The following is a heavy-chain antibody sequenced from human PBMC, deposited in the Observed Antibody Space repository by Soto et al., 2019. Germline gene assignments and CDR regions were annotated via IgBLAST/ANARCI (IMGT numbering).Heavy chain of an antibody. CDR2: INSDGSIT. J-gene: IGHJ3*02. V-gene: IGHV3-74*01. CDR3: ARDLESCGGECSSPFDI. Sequence: GGSLRHSCAASGGTCILSWMHWVRQGPGNRPDWVARINSDGSITTYADSVKGRFTISRDNARKTLYLQMNSLTATETVVYYCARDLESCGGECSSPFDIWGQGPMVTFSS. D-gene: IGHD2-21*01. CDR1: GGTCILSW.